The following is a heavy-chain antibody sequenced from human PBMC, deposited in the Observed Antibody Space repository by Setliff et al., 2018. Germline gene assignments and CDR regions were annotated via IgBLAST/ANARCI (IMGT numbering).Heavy chain of an antibody. CDR2: IRSKAYGGTT. V-gene: IGHV3-49*04. CDR1: GFTFGDYA. D-gene: IGHD2-2*01. J-gene: IGHJ5*02. CDR3: TRRGSTSTNWFDP. Sequence: PGGSLRLSCTASGFTFGDYAMSWVRQAPGKGLEWVGFIRSKAYGGTTEYAASVKGRFTISRDDSKSIAYLQMNSLKTEDTAVYYCTRRGSTSTNWFDPWGQGTLVTVS.